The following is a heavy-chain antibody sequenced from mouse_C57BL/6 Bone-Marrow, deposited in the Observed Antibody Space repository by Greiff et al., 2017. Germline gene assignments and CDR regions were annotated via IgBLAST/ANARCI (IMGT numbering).Heavy chain of an antibody. CDR1: GFTFTDYY. D-gene: IGHD1-1*01. CDR3: ARVRVYGSSLYWYFDV. CDR2: IRNKANGYTT. V-gene: IGHV7-3*01. Sequence: EVKLVESGGGLVQPGGSLSLSCAASGFTFTDYYMSWVRQPPGKALEWLGFIRNKANGYTTEYSASVKGRFTISRDNSQSILYLQMNALRAEDSATYYCARVRVYGSSLYWYFDVWGTGTTVTVSS. J-gene: IGHJ1*03.